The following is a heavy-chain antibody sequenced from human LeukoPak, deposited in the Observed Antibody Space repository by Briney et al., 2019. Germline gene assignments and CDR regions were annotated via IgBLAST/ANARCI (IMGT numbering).Heavy chain of an antibody. D-gene: IGHD4-17*01. V-gene: IGHV1-69*13. CDR1: GGTFSSYA. CDR2: IIPILGTA. Sequence: SVKVSCKASGGTFSSYAISWVRQAPGQGLEWMGGIIPILGTANYAQKFQGRVTITADESTSTAYMELSSLRSEDTAVYYCARGNGDYINWFDPWGQGTLVTVSS. CDR3: ARGNGDYINWFDP. J-gene: IGHJ5*02.